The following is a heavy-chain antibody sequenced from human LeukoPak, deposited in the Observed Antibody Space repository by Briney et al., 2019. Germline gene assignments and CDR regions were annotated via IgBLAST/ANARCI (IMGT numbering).Heavy chain of an antibody. CDR2: IYTSGST. D-gene: IGHD2-21*02. V-gene: IGHV4-4*07. CDR3: ARGIYCGGDCYYSS. J-gene: IGHJ4*02. CDR1: GGSISIYR. Sequence: SETLSLTCTLSGGSISIYRWSWIRQPAGKGLEWIGRIYTSGSTNYNPSLKSRVTISVDTSKNQFSLKLSSVTAADTAVYYCARGIYCGGDCYYSSWGQGTLVTVSS.